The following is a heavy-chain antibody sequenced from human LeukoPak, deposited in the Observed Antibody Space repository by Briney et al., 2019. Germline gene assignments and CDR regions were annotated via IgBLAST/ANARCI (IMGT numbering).Heavy chain of an antibody. D-gene: IGHD3-22*01. CDR2: IYTSGST. Sequence: SETLSLTCTVSGGSISSGSYYWSWIRQPAGKGLEWIGRIYTSGSTNYNPSLKSRVTISVDTSKNQFSMKLSSVTAADTAVYYCPRDYYDSSGYYFPLDYWGQGTLVTVSS. CDR1: GGSISSGSYY. V-gene: IGHV4-61*02. J-gene: IGHJ4*02. CDR3: PRDYYDSSGYYFPLDY.